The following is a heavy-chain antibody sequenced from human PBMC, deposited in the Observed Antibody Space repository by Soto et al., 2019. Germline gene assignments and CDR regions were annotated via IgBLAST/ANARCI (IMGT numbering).Heavy chain of an antibody. Sequence: QAQLVQSGAEVKKPGSSVKVSCTASGGTFGNHAISWERQVPGQGLEWMGGIIPVLGVGDNAQKFQGRVTITADTSTNTAYLELSSLRSEDTAHYYCAREAGYSYGYVFDYWGQGTLVIVSS. CDR3: AREAGYSYGYVFDY. CDR2: IIPVLGVG. J-gene: IGHJ4*02. V-gene: IGHV1-69*09. CDR1: GGTFGNHA. D-gene: IGHD5-18*01.